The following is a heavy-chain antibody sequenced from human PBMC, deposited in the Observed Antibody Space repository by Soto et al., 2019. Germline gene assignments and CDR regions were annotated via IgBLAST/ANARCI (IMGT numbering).Heavy chain of an antibody. D-gene: IGHD6-19*01. CDR3: ARGRGAVAGTHAFDI. CDR1: GGSFSGYY. Sequence: QVQLQQWGAGLLKPSETLSLTCAVYGGSFSGYYWSWIRQPPGKGLEWIGEINHSGSTNYNPSLKSRVPIAVDTSKNQFSLKLGSVTAADTAVYYCARGRGAVAGTHAFDIWGQGTMVTVSS. V-gene: IGHV4-34*01. J-gene: IGHJ3*02. CDR2: INHSGST.